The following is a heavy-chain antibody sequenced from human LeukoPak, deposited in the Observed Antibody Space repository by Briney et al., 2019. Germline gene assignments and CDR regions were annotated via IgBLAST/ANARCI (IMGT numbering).Heavy chain of an antibody. CDR1: GFTFSSYW. V-gene: IGHV3-74*01. D-gene: IGHD3-9*01. CDR2: INSDGSST. J-gene: IGHJ6*02. Sequence: GGSLRLSCAASGFTFSSYWMHWVRQAPGKGLVWVSRINSDGSSTNYADSVKGRFTISRDNAKNTLYLQMNSLRAEDTAVYYCAREGPYYDILGHPPMDVWGQGTTVTVSS. CDR3: AREGPYYDILGHPPMDV.